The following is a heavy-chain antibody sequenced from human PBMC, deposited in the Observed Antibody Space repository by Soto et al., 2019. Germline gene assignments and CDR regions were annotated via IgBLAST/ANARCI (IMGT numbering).Heavy chain of an antibody. CDR3: AMNPGGFSDKHGPFDY. V-gene: IGHV4-4*02. J-gene: IGHJ4*02. CDR1: GGSITSKW. D-gene: IGHD2-8*01. Sequence: SETLSLTCAVSGGSITSKWWSWVRQPPGKGLEWIGEIHHSGNTNYNPSLKSRVTISVDKSKNQFSLEMRSVTAADTAVYYCAMNPGGFSDKHGPFDYWGQGTLVPVSS. CDR2: IHHSGNT.